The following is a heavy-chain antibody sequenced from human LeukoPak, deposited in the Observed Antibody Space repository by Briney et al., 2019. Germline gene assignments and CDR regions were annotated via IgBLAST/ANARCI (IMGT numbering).Heavy chain of an antibody. CDR3: ARPAAAGTYDAFDI. CDR2: IYPGDSDT. CDR1: GYSFASYW. V-gene: IGHV5-51*01. D-gene: IGHD6-13*01. J-gene: IGHJ3*02. Sequence: GESLKIPCKGSGYSFASYWNGWVRQMPGKGLEWMGIIYPGDSDTRYSPSCQGQVTISADKSISTAYLQWSSLKASDTAMYYCARPAAAGTYDAFDIWGQGTMVTVSS.